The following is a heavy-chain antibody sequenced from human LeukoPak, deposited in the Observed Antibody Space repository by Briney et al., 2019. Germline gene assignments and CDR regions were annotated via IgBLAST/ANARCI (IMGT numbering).Heavy chain of an antibody. Sequence: GGSLRLSCAASGLTVSRKYMSWVRQAPGKGLEWVSVIYSEGSTYYADSVRGRFTISRDNSRNTLHLQMNSLRVDDTAVYYCATRPDDNHYPYFDFWGQGTLVTVSS. D-gene: IGHD5-24*01. J-gene: IGHJ4*02. CDR3: ATRPDDNHYPYFDF. V-gene: IGHV3-66*01. CDR2: IYSEGST. CDR1: GLTVSRKY.